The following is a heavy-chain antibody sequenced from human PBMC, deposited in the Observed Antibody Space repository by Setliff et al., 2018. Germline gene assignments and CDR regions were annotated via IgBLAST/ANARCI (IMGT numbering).Heavy chain of an antibody. CDR3: ARDRFYNSWSGTSITAPHDAFDI. CDR2: INPSGGLT. D-gene: IGHD3-3*01. CDR1: GYTLSKYY. Sequence: GASVKVSCKASGYTLSKYYMHWVRQAPGQGLEWMGIINPSGGLTKYAQKFQGRVTMTSDTSTNTAYLEVSSLRSEDTAVYFCARDRFYNSWSGTSITAPHDAFDIWGQGTMVT. J-gene: IGHJ3*02. V-gene: IGHV1-46*03.